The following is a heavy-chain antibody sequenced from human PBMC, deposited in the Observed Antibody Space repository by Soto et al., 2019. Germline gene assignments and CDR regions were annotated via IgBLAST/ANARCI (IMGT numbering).Heavy chain of an antibody. V-gene: IGHV3-33*01. CDR3: VRGANDYGDYYFDY. J-gene: IGHJ4*02. Sequence: QVQLVESGGGVVQPGRSLRLSCAASGFNFATYGMNWVRQAPGKGLEWVAVIWYDGSDRYHADSVKGRFTISRDNSKNTLYLKMNSLRVEDTAIYYCVRGANDYGDYYFDYWGQGTLVTVSS. CDR2: IWYDGSDR. D-gene: IGHD4-17*01. CDR1: GFNFATYG.